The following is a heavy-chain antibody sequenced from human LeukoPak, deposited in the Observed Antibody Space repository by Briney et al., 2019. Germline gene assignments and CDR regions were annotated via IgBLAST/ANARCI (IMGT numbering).Heavy chain of an antibody. J-gene: IGHJ1*01. CDR3: ARGSPLLQSLYFLH. CDR2: ISSSSSYI. Sequence: GGSLRLSCAASGFTFSSSSMNWVRQAPGKGLEWVSSISSSSSYIYYADSVKGRFTISRDNAKNSLYLQMNSLRAEDTAVFYCARGSPLLQSLYFLHWGQGTLVTVSS. V-gene: IGHV3-21*06. CDR1: GFTFSSSS. D-gene: IGHD6-19*01.